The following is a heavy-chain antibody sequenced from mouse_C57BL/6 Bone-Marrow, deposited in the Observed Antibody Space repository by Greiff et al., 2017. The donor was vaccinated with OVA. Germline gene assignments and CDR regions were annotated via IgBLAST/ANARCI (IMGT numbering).Heavy chain of an antibody. CDR2: ISSGGSYT. D-gene: IGHD3-3*01. Sequence: EVQLQQSGGDLVKPGGSLKLSCAASGFTFSSYGMSWVRQTPDKRLEWVATISSGGSYTYYPDSVKGRFTISRDNAKNTLYLQMSSLKSEDTAMYYCARVLGQWYFDVWGTGTTVTVSS. J-gene: IGHJ1*03. CDR1: GFTFSSYG. CDR3: ARVLGQWYFDV. V-gene: IGHV5-6*01.